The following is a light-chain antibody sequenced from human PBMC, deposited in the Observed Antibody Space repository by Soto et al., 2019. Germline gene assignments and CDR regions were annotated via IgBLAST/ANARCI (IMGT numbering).Light chain of an antibody. V-gene: IGKV3-15*01. Sequence: EILMTQSPATLSVSPGERATLSCRASQSVSSYLAWYQQKPGQAPRLLIYGASTRATGIPARFSGSGSGTELTLTIASQQSEDFAVYYCQQYNQWPLTFGGGTKVDIK. J-gene: IGKJ4*01. CDR2: GAS. CDR3: QQYNQWPLT. CDR1: QSVSSY.